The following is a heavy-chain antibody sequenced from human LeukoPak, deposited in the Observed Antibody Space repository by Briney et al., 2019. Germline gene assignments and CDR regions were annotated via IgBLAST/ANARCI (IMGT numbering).Heavy chain of an antibody. CDR2: INTDGSST. J-gene: IGHJ4*02. CDR1: GFTFSSYW. CDR3: ARGVSRNWNEDFDY. D-gene: IGHD1-1*01. Sequence: GGSLRLSCAASGFTFSSYWMHWVRQAPGKGLVWVSRINTDGSSTSYADSVKGRFTISRDNAKNTLYLQMNSLRAEDTAVYYCARGVSRNWNEDFDYWGQGTLVTVSS. V-gene: IGHV3-74*01.